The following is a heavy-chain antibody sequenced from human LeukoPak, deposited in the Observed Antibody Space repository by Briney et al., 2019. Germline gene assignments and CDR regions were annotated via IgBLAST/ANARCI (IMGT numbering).Heavy chain of an antibody. V-gene: IGHV3-21*01. CDR3: ARDFPNYYDSSSDY. D-gene: IGHD3-22*01. Sequence: GGSLRLSCAASGFTFSSYSMNWVRQAPGKGLEWVSSISSSSSYIYYADSVKGRFTISRDNAKNSLYLQMNSLRAEDTAVYYCARDFPNYYDSSSDYWGQGTLVTVSS. J-gene: IGHJ4*02. CDR1: GFTFSSYS. CDR2: ISSSSSYI.